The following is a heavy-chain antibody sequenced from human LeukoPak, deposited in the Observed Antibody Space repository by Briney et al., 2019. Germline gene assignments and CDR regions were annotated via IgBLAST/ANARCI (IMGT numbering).Heavy chain of an antibody. V-gene: IGHV1-2*02. J-gene: IGHJ4*02. D-gene: IGHD1-1*01. Sequence: ASVKVSCKASGYTFTGYYMHWVRQAPGQGLEWMGWINPNSGGTNYAQKFQGRVTMTRDTSISTVYMELSRLKSDDTAVYYCARDLDWNVDYWGQGTLVTVSS. CDR1: GYTFTGYY. CDR3: ARDLDWNVDY. CDR2: INPNSGGT.